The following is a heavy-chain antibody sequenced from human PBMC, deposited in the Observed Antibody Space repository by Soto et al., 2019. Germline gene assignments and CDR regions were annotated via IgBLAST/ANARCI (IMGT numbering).Heavy chain of an antibody. CDR1: GYTFTRYY. V-gene: IGHV1-46*01. Sequence: ASVKVSCKASGYTFTRYYMHWVRQAPGQGLEWMAIINPSGGDTRFAQKFKGRVAMTSDTSTNTVYMDLSSLRSEDTAVYYCARAGMVATRAYYYYAKDGWRQWTTGTVSS. CDR3: ARAGMVATRAYYYYAKDG. CDR2: INPSGGDT. D-gene: IGHD1-26*01. J-gene: IGHJ6*01.